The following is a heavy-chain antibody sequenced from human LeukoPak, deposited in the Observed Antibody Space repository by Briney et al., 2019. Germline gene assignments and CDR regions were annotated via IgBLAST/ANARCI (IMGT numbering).Heavy chain of an antibody. D-gene: IGHD3-3*01. CDR2: IYPGDSDT. Sequence: RGESLKISCEASGYSFTSYWIGWVRQMPGKGLEWMGIIYPGDSDTRYSQSFQGQVTISADMSISTPYLLRSSLHASDTAMYYWARRGLTIFGVVSWLDPWGQGTLVTVSS. J-gene: IGHJ5*02. CDR3: ARRGLTIFGVVSWLDP. CDR1: GYSFTSYW. V-gene: IGHV5-51*01.